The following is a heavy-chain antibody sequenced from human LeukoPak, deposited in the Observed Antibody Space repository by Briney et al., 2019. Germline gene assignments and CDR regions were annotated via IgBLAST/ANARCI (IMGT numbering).Heavy chain of an antibody. CDR1: GFTFSTYS. V-gene: IGHV3-21*01. D-gene: IGHD5/OR15-5a*01. J-gene: IGHJ6*03. CDR3: ARVYELREEDYYYYYMDV. CDR2: ISSSSNYI. Sequence: GGSLRLSCAASGFTFSTYSMNWVRQAPGKVLEWVSSISSSSNYIYYADSVKGRFTISRDNAKNSLYLQMNSLRAEDTAVYYCARVYELREEDYYYYYMDVWGKGTTVTVSS.